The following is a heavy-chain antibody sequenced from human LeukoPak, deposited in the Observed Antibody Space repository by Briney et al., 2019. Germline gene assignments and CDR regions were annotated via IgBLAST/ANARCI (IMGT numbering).Heavy chain of an antibody. D-gene: IGHD2-21*02. J-gene: IGHJ5*02. CDR2: IKHSGGT. V-gene: IGHV4-34*01. Sequence: SETLSLTCAVYGGSFGDHYWSWIRQPPGKGLEWIGEIKHSGGTNYNPSLKSRVTISVDTSKNQFSLKLTSVAAADTAVYYCARVVTGLLEGNWFDPWGQGTLVTVSS. CDR1: GGSFGDHY. CDR3: ARVVTGLLEGNWFDP.